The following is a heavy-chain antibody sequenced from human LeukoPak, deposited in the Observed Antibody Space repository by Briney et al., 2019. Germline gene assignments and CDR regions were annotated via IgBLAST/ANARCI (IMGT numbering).Heavy chain of an antibody. J-gene: IGHJ3*01. CDR1: GFTFSNYA. CDR2: ISGSGGST. D-gene: IGHD4-23*01. V-gene: IGHV3-23*01. CDR3: VKARTLVIPMDAFDV. Sequence: PGGSLRLSCAASGFTFSNYAMSWVRQAPGKGLEWVSGISGSGGSTYYADSVGRFSISRDNSNNTLYLQMTSLRAEDTAVYFCVKARTLVIPMDAFDVWGQGTMVTVSS.